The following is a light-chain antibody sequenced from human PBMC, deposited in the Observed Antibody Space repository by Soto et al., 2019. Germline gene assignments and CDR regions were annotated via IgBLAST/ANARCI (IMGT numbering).Light chain of an antibody. CDR2: DVS. Sequence: QSALTQPASVSGSPGQSITISCTGTSSDVGGYNYVSWYQQHPGKAPKLMIYDVSNRPSGVSNRFSGSKSGNTASLTISGLQAEDEADYYCSSYTSSSLYVFGTGNKVTGL. V-gene: IGLV2-14*01. CDR3: SSYTSSSLYV. J-gene: IGLJ1*01. CDR1: SSDVGGYNY.